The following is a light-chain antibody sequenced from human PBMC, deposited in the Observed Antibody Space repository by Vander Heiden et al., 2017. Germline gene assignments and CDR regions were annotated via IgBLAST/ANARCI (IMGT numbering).Light chain of an antibody. V-gene: IGLV3-21*02. Sequence: SYVLTHPPSVSVAPGQTARITGGGNNIGSKSVHRYQQKPGQAPVLVVYEDSERPSGIPERFSGANSANTATLTISRVEAGDDAYYYCAVWDSSSLVVFGGGTKLTVL. J-gene: IGLJ2*01. CDR1: NIGSKS. CDR2: EDS. CDR3: AVWDSSSLVV.